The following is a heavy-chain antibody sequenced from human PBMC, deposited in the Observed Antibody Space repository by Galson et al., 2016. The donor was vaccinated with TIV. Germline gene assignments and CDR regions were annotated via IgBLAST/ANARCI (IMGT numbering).Heavy chain of an antibody. CDR2: ISGNGGHT. CDR3: AKGRLGILAPAVGYYFDY. CDR1: GFTFSSYA. D-gene: IGHD2-2*01. J-gene: IGHJ4*02. V-gene: IGHV3-23*01. Sequence: RLSCAASGFTFSSYAMTWVRQAPGKGLEWVSSISGNGGHTYYADSVKGRFTISRDNSKNTLYLQMNSLRAEDSAVYYCAKGRLGILAPAVGYYFDYWGQGTLFTVSS.